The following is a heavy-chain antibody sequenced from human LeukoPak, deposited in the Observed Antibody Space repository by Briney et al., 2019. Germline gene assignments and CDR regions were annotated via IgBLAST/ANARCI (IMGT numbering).Heavy chain of an antibody. CDR2: ISGNGDTT. V-gene: IGHV3-23*01. D-gene: IGHD1-1*01. J-gene: IGHJ4*02. Sequence: QPGGSLRLSCAASGFTFSSYAMIWVRQAPGKGLEWVSVISGNGDTTYYADSVKGRFTISRDNSRNTVYLQMNSLRGDDTAVYCCVKDVNWSTYWGQGTLVTVSS. CDR1: GFTFSSYA. CDR3: VKDVNWSTY.